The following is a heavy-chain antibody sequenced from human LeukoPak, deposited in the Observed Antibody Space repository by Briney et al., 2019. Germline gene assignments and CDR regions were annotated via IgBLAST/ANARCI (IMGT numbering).Heavy chain of an antibody. V-gene: IGHV1-2*02. CDR3: ARVREYCTNGVCSGGWFDP. CDR1: GYTFTGYY. CDR2: INPNSGGT. Sequence: ASVKVSCKASGYTFTGYYMHWVRQAPGQGLEWMGWINPNSGGTNYAQKFQGRVTMTRDTSISTAYMELSRLRSDDTAVYYCARVREYCTNGVCSGGWFDPWGQGTLVTVSS. D-gene: IGHD2-8*01. J-gene: IGHJ5*02.